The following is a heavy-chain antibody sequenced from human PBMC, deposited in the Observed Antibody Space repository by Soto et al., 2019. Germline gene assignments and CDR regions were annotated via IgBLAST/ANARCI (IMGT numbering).Heavy chain of an antibody. Sequence: SLRLSCAASGFTFSSYAMSWVRQAPGKGLEWVSAISGSGGSTYYADSVKGRFTTSRDNSKNTLYLQMNSLRAEDTAVYYCAKSSYCSGGSCYPYNWFDPWGQGTLVTVSS. CDR1: GFTFSSYA. D-gene: IGHD2-15*01. J-gene: IGHJ5*02. V-gene: IGHV3-23*01. CDR3: AKSSYCSGGSCYPYNWFDP. CDR2: ISGSGGST.